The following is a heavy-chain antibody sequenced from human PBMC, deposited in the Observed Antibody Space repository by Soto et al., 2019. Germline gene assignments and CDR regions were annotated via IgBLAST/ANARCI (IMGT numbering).Heavy chain of an antibody. CDR2: ISYDGSSK. J-gene: IGHJ4*02. CDR1: GFTFSTYG. CDR3: AKDPFRFGELSEYYFYH. V-gene: IGHV3-30*18. D-gene: IGHD3-10*01. Sequence: QVQLVESGGGVVQPGRSLRLSCAASGFTFSTYGIHWVRQAPGKGLEWVAFISYDGSSKNFTDSVKGRFTISRDNSKNTLYLQMNSLRAEDTAVYYCAKDPFRFGELSEYYFYHWGQGTLVTVSS.